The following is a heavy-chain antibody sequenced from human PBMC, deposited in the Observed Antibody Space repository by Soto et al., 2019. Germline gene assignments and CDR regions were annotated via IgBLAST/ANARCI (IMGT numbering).Heavy chain of an antibody. CDR3: AIYSNYDILTGYYLDRSHWFDP. J-gene: IGHJ5*02. V-gene: IGHV4-59*01. D-gene: IGHD3-9*01. Sequence: SETLSLTCTVSGGSISSYYWSWIRQPPGKGLEWIGYIYYSGSTNYNPSLKSRATISVDTSKNQFSLKLRSVTAADTAVYYCAIYSNYDILTGYYLDRSHWFDPWGQGTLVTVSS. CDR1: GGSISSYY. CDR2: IYYSGST.